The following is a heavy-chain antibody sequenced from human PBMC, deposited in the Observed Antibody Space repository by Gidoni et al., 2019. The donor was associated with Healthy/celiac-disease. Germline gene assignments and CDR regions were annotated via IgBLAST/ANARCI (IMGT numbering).Heavy chain of an antibody. Sequence: QVQLVESGGGVVQPGRSLRLSCAASGFTFSSYGISWVRQAPGKGLEWVAVRSYDGSKKDYADSVKGRFTIARDNSKNTMYMQMNSRRAEDTAVYYCAKDGSSSPGSFDYWGQGTLVTVSS. CDR2: RSYDGSKK. V-gene: IGHV3-30*18. D-gene: IGHD6-13*01. J-gene: IGHJ4*02. CDR3: AKDGSSSPGSFDY. CDR1: GFTFSSYG.